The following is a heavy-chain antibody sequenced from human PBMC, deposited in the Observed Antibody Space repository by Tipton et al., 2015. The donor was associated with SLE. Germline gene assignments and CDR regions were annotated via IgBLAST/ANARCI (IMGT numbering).Heavy chain of an antibody. D-gene: IGHD2-21*02. Sequence: SLRLSCAASGFTFTNNAMNWVRQAPGKGLEWVSGINSEGGTVYADSVKGRFTISRDISKNMVFLQMNSLRAEDTAIYYCAREVMTRMDVWGQGTTVTVSS. J-gene: IGHJ6*02. CDR2: INSEGGT. V-gene: IGHV3-23*01. CDR3: AREVMTRMDV. CDR1: GFTFTNNA.